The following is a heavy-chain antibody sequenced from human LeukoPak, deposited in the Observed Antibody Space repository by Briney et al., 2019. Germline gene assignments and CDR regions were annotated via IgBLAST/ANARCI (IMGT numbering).Heavy chain of an antibody. Sequence: SETLSLTCTVSGGSISSYYWSWIRQPPGKGLEWIGYIYYSGSTNYNPSLTSRVTISVDTSNNQFSRNLSSVTAADTAVYYCALLAVAGTRGGYYYYGMDVWGKGTTVTVSS. V-gene: IGHV4-59*01. CDR3: ALLAVAGTRGGYYYYGMDV. D-gene: IGHD6-19*01. CDR1: GGSISSYY. J-gene: IGHJ6*04. CDR2: IYYSGST.